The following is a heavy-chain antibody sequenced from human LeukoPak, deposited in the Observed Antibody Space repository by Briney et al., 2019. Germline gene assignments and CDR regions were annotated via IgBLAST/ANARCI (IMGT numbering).Heavy chain of an antibody. J-gene: IGHJ4*02. CDR3: ARDNLYYYDSSGHFDY. CDR2: ISSSSSTI. Sequence: PGGSLRLSCTVSGFTVSSYSMNWVRQAPGKGLEWVSYISSSSSTIYYADSVKGRFTISRDNAKNSLYLQMNSLRAEDTAVYYCARDNLYYYDSSGHFDYWGQGTLVTVSS. V-gene: IGHV3-48*01. CDR1: GFTVSSYS. D-gene: IGHD3-22*01.